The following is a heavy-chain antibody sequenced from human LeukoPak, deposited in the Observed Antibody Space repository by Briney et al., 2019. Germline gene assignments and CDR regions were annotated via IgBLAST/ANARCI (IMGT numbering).Heavy chain of an antibody. J-gene: IGHJ4*02. CDR2: IGGSGGST. CDR1: GFTFSNYA. Sequence: GGSLRLSCVASGFTFSNYAMSWVRQAPGKGLEWVSGIGGSGGSTHYADFVKGRFLISRDNSKSTLSLQINSLRVEDTALYYCAKESIILPGYDFDYWGQGTLVTVSS. D-gene: IGHD6-6*01. V-gene: IGHV3-23*01. CDR3: AKESIILPGYDFDY.